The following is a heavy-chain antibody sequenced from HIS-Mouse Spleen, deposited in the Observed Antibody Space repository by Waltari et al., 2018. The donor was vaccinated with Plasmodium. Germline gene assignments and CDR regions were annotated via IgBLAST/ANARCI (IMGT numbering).Heavy chain of an antibody. CDR2: ISYDGSNK. J-gene: IGHJ4*02. D-gene: IGHD1-26*01. Sequence: QVQLVESGGGVVPPGRCLRLSCAAYGFTLRIYAMHWVRQAPGKGLEWVAVISYDGSNKYYADSVKGRFTISRDNSKNTLYLQMNSLGAEDTAVYYCARGSRGLYSGSYFDYWGQGTLVTVSS. V-gene: IGHV3-30-3*01. CDR1: GFTLRIYA. CDR3: ARGSRGLYSGSYFDY.